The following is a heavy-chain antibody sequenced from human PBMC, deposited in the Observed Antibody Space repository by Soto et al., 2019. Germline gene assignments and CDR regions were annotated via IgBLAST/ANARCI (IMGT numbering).Heavy chain of an antibody. J-gene: IGHJ5*02. V-gene: IGHV4-34*01. D-gene: IGHD6-6*01. CDR3: ARGFAGRLNWLDP. CDR1: CGSFSGYY. Sequence: SETLSLTCTVYCGSFSGYYRSWSRQPPRKGLEWVGEINHSGSNNSSPSLKSRVTISVDTSKNRFSLRLTSVTAADTAVYYCARGFAGRLNWLDPWGPGTLVT. CDR2: INHSGSN.